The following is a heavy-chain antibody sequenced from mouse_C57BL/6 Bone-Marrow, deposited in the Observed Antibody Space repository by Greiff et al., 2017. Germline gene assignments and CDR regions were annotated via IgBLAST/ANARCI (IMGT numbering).Heavy chain of an antibody. CDR1: GYTFTSYG. Sequence: LKESGAELARPGASVKLSCKAPGYTFTSYGISWVKQRTGQGLAWIGEIYPRSGNTYYNEMFKGKATLTADTSSSTAYMELRSLTAEDSAVYYCARRGVFAYWGQGTLVTVSA. J-gene: IGHJ3*01. CDR3: ARRGVFAY. V-gene: IGHV1-81*01. CDR2: IYPRSGNT.